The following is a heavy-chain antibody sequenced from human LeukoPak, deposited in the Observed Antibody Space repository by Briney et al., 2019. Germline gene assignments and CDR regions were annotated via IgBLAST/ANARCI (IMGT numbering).Heavy chain of an antibody. Sequence: PSETLSLTCTLSGGTISTYYWNWIRQTPGKGLEWIGYIYYSGTTNYVPSLKSRVTISVDTSRIQFSLKLNSVTPADTAVYYCARGGSLPLYYYGLDVWGQGTPVTVSS. CDR1: GGTISTYY. J-gene: IGHJ6*02. CDR2: IYYSGTT. CDR3: ARGGSLPLYYYGLDV. D-gene: IGHD1-26*01. V-gene: IGHV4-59*01.